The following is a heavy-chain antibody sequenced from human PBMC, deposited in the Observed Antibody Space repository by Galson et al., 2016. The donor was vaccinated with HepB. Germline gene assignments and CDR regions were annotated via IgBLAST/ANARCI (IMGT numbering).Heavy chain of an antibody. CDR3: ARNYPAWIPLPGRHGDY. J-gene: IGHJ4*02. CDR1: GYTFTSYG. V-gene: IGHV1-2*02. CDR2: INPHTGET. Sequence: SVKVSCKASGYTFTSYGISWVRQAPVQGLQWVGWINPHTGETETPENFQGRVTLTRDTSISTAYMELSGLTSDDTAVYFCARNYPAWIPLPGRHGDYWGQGTLVTVSS. D-gene: IGHD5-18*01.